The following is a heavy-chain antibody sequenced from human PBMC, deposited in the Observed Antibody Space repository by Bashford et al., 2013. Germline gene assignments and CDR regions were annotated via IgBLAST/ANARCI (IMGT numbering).Heavy chain of an antibody. J-gene: IGHJ2*01. CDR3: AKAAYGSGSYSHDPDWYFDL. CDR2: ISWNSGSI. D-gene: IGHD3-10*01. Sequence: SLRLSCAASGFTFDDYAMHWVRQAPGKGLEWVSGISWNSGSIGYADSVKGRFTISRDNAKNSLYLQMNSLRAEDTALYYCAKAAYGSGSYSHDPDWYFDLWGRGTLVTVSS. CDR1: GFTFDDYA. V-gene: IGHV3-9*01.